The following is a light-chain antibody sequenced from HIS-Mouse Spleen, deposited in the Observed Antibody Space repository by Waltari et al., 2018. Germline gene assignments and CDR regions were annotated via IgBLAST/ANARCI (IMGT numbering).Light chain of an antibody. Sequence: QSALTQPASVSGSPGQSITISCTGTRSDVGGYNYVSWYQQHPGKAPKLMIYEVSNRPSGVSNRFSGSKSGNTASLTIFGLQAEDEADYYCSSYTSSSTYVFGTGTKVTVL. CDR3: SSYTSSSTYV. V-gene: IGLV2-14*01. CDR1: RSDVGGYNY. CDR2: EVS. J-gene: IGLJ1*01.